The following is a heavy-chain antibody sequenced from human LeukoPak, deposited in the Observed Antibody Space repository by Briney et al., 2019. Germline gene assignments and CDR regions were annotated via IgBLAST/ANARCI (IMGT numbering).Heavy chain of an antibody. V-gene: IGHV3-33*06. J-gene: IGHJ4*02. CDR1: GFTFSSYG. D-gene: IGHD4-11*01. CDR2: IWYEGSNK. CDR3: AKEAHPYSNAYYFDY. Sequence: PGRSLRLSCAASGFTFSSYGMHWVRQAPGKGLEWVAVIWYEGSNKYYADSVTGRFTISRDNSKNTLYLKMNSLRAEDTAVYYCAKEAHPYSNAYYFDYWGQGTLVTVSS.